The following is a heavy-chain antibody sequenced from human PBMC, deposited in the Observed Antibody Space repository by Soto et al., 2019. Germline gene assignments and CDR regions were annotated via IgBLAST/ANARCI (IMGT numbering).Heavy chain of an antibody. D-gene: IGHD6-6*01. J-gene: IGHJ4*02. V-gene: IGHV4-4*02. CDR3: ARRDSSSSGRGFDS. CDR1: GGSISSSNW. Sequence: PSETLSLTCAVSGGSISSSNWWSWVRQPPGKGLEWIGEIYHSGSTNYNPSLKSRVTMSVDTSNNQFSLKLSSVTAADTAMYYCARRDSSSSGRGFDSWGQGTLVTVSS. CDR2: IYHSGST.